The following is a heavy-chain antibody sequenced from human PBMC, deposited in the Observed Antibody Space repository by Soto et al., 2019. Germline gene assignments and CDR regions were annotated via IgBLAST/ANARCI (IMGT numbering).Heavy chain of an antibody. J-gene: IGHJ4*02. CDR1: DYTLVLSE. V-gene: IGHV1-18*01. Sequence: VQLVQSEAEVKEPGASVKVTCKASDYTLVLSEISWVRQAPGQGLEWMGWISTYNGHTKYAQKLQGRITMTTDTPTTTVYMELRSLSSDDTAVYYCARAYNSGSQPDSWGQGTLVAVSS. CDR2: ISTYNGHT. D-gene: IGHD6-19*01. CDR3: ARAYNSGSQPDS.